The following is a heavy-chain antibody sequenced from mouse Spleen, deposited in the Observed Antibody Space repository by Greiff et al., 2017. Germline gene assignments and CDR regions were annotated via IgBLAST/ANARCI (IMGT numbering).Heavy chain of an antibody. J-gene: IGHJ3*01. Sequence: EVHLVESGGGLVKPGGSLKLSCAASGFTFSDYGMHWVRQAPEKGLEWVAYISSGSSTIYYADTVKGRFTISRDNAKNTLFLQMTSLRSEDTAMYYCARDGNYRFAYWGQGTLVTVSA. V-gene: IGHV5-17*01. CDR2: ISSGSSTI. D-gene: IGHD2-1*01. CDR3: ARDGNYRFAY. CDR1: GFTFSDYG.